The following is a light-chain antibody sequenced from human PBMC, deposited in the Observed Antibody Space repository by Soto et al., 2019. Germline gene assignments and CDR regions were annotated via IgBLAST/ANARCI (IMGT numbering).Light chain of an antibody. CDR3: QQCSNWPLT. J-gene: IGKJ4*01. V-gene: IGKV3-15*01. CDR2: DAS. CDR1: QSVYNN. Sequence: EIVMTQSPATLSVSPGEGATLSCKASQSVYNNLAWYQQRPGQPPRLLIYDASTSATGISARFSGSGYGTDFTRTISSLQSEDCAVYFCQQCSNWPLTLGGGTKVEIK.